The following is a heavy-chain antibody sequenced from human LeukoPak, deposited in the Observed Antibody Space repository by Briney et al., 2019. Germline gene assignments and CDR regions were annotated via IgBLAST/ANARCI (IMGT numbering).Heavy chain of an antibody. CDR3: IRHLEYVTPDS. Sequence: GGSLTLSCAASGFGFQGSAVHGVRQSSGRGLEWVGCMRDRTKNYATIYAASMRGRFTISRDDSKNTATLHMNTLRIEDSAVYFCIRHLEYVTPDSWGRGTLVTASS. CDR1: GFGFQGSA. V-gene: IGHV3-73*01. D-gene: IGHD3-16*01. CDR2: MRDRTKNYAT. J-gene: IGHJ4*02.